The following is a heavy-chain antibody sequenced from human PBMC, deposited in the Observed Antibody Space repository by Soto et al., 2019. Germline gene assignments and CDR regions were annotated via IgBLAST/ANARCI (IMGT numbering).Heavy chain of an antibody. CDR3: ARTNSGYDSWFDP. CDR1: GGSISSGGYY. Sequence: SETLSLTCTVSGGSISSGGYYWSWIRQHPGKGLEWIGYIYYSGSTYYNPSLKSRVTISADTSKNQFSLKLSSVTAADTAVYYCARTNSGYDSWFDPWGQGTLVTVSS. D-gene: IGHD5-12*01. CDR2: IYYSGST. V-gene: IGHV4-31*03. J-gene: IGHJ5*02.